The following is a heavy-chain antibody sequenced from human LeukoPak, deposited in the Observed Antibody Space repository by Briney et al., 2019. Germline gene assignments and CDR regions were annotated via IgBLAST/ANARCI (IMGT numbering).Heavy chain of an antibody. Sequence: GASVKVSCKASGYTFTNYGISWVRQAPGQGLEWMGIINPSGGSTSYAQKFQGRVTMTRDTSTSTVYMELSSLRSEDTAVYYCARVFDYGEIHPGYWGQGTLVTVSS. CDR2: INPSGGST. CDR3: ARVFDYGEIHPGY. J-gene: IGHJ4*02. V-gene: IGHV1-46*01. D-gene: IGHD4-17*01. CDR1: GYTFTNYG.